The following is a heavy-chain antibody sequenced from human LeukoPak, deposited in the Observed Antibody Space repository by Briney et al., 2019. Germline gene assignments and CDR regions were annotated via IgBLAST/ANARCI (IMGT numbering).Heavy chain of an antibody. J-gene: IGHJ4*02. Sequence: GGSLRLSCAASGFTFSNYAMHWVRQAPGKGLEWVAFIRYDGSNKYYADSVKGRFTISRDNSKNTLSLEMNSLRAEDTAVYYCAKGKSSTSSSSPFHYWGQGTLVTVSS. D-gene: IGHD6-6*01. V-gene: IGHV3-30*02. CDR2: IRYDGSNK. CDR3: AKGKSSTSSSSPFHY. CDR1: GFTFSNYA.